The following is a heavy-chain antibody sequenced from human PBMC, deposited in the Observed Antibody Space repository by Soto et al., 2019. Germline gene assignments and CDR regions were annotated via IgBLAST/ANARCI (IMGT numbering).Heavy chain of an antibody. CDR3: ARDRRGYSSKPNWFDP. V-gene: IGHV1-18*01. Sequence: QVQLVQSGAEVKKPGASVKVSCKASGYTFTSYGISWVRQAPGQGLEWMGWISAYNGNTNYAQKLQGRVTRTTDTTTSTAYRALRSLRSDDTAVYYCARDRRGYSSKPNWFDPWGQGTLVTVSS. J-gene: IGHJ5*02. CDR1: GYTFTSYG. D-gene: IGHD6-13*01. CDR2: ISAYNGNT.